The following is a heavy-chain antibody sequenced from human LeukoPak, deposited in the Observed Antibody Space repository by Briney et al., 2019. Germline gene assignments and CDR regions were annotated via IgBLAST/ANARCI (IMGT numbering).Heavy chain of an antibody. J-gene: IGHJ2*01. CDR1: GFTLSSTA. CDR3: ASSRRTYWYFDL. CDR2: LSSGGNT. V-gene: IGHV3-23*01. Sequence: PGGSLRLSCAASGFTLSSTAMAWVRQAPGKGLEWVSGLSSGGNTYYADSVKGRFTISSDNSKNTVYLQMNSLRAEDTAVYYCASSRRTYWYFDLWGRGTLVTVS.